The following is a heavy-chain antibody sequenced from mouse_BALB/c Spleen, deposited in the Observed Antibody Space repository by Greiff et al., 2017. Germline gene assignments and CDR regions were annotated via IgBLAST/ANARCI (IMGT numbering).Heavy chain of an antibody. CDR2: IWAGGST. V-gene: IGHV2-9*02. Sequence: VQLKESGPGLVAPSQSLSITCTVTGFSLTSYGVYWVSQPPGKGLEWLGVIWAGGSTHYNSALMSRQSISKDNSKNQVFLKLNSLQTDETAMYYCATGTGAMDYWGQGTSVTVSS. CDR3: ATGTGAMDY. D-gene: IGHD4-1*01. J-gene: IGHJ4*01. CDR1: GFSLTSYG.